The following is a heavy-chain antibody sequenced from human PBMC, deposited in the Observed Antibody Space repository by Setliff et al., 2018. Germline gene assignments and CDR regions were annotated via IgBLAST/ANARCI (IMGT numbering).Heavy chain of an antibody. CDR3: ARDRTYYGSGTYTRGFDY. D-gene: IGHD3-10*01. J-gene: IGHJ4*02. Sequence: SETLSLTCTVSGGSVNSHYWSWIRQPPGKGLEWIGFYFYSGDTRSNPSLKSRVTMSVDSSKNQFSLKLSSVTAADTAVYYCARDRTYYGSGTYTRGFDYWGQGTLVTVSS. CDR2: YFYSGDT. CDR1: GGSVNSHY. V-gene: IGHV4-59*02.